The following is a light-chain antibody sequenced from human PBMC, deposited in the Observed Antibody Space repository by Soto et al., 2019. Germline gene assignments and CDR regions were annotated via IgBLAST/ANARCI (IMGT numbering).Light chain of an antibody. J-gene: IGLJ2*01. Sequence: QSVLTQPASVSGSPGQSITISCTGTSNDVGGYNYVSWYQQHPGKAPRLMIYDVGGRPSGVSHRFSGSKSGNTASLTISGLQAEDEADYYCSSYTSSSTVVFGGGTKLTVL. CDR2: DVG. V-gene: IGLV2-14*01. CDR1: SNDVGGYNY. CDR3: SSYTSSSTVV.